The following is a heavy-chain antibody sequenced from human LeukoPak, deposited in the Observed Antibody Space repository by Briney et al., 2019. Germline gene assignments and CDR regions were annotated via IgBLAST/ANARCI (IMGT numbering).Heavy chain of an antibody. CDR3: ARDGCTSTSCYTRGDV. Sequence: GGSLRLSCAAAGITFSSNWMSWVRQAPGKGLEWVANIKPGGSEKYYVDSVKGRFTISRDNAKNSLYLQMNSLRAEDSAVYYCARDGCTSTSCYTRGDVWGKGTMVTVSS. V-gene: IGHV3-7*01. D-gene: IGHD2-2*02. CDR2: IKPGGSEK. J-gene: IGHJ6*03. CDR1: GITFSSNW.